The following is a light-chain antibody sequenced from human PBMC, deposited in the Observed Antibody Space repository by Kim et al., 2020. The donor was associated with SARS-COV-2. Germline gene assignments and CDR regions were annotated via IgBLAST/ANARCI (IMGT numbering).Light chain of an antibody. CDR2: YDS. J-gene: IGLJ2*01. V-gene: IGLV3-21*04. Sequence: PGKTARVSCGGNSIGSKSVHWYQQKSGQAPALVIYYDSDRPSGIPERFSGSNSGNTATLTISRVEAGDEADYYCQVWDSSSDHRVVFGGGTQLTAL. CDR3: QVWDSSSDHRVV. CDR1: SIGSKS.